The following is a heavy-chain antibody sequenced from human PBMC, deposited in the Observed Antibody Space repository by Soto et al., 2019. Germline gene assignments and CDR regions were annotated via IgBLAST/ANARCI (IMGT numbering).Heavy chain of an antibody. CDR2: VNPNSGYT. Sequence: ASVKVSCRASGYTFTNYDSTWVRQAAGPGLEWVGWVNPNSGYTAYAQKFVGRVTMTRNTPLRTAYMELSSLTSGDTAVYYCARSYRSGWNDYSGQGTLLTVSS. V-gene: IGHV1-8*01. D-gene: IGHD5-18*01. CDR3: ARSYRSGWNDY. J-gene: IGHJ4*02. CDR1: GYTFTNYD.